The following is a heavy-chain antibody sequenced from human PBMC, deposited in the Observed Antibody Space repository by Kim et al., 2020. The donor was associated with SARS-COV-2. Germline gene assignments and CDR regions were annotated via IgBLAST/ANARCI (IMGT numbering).Heavy chain of an antibody. V-gene: IGHV5-51*01. D-gene: IGHD6-13*01. CDR2: IYPGDSDT. CDR1: GYSFTSYW. CDR3: ARAGLYSSSWVGAFDI. J-gene: IGHJ3*02. Sequence: GESLKISCKGSGYSFTSYWIGWVRQMPGKGLEWMGIIYPGDSDTRYSPSFQGQVTISADKSISTAYLQWSSLKASDTAMYYCARAGLYSSSWVGAFDIWGQGTMVTVSS.